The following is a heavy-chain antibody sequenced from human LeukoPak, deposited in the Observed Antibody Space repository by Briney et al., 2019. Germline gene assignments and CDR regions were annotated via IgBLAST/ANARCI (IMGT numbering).Heavy chain of an antibody. D-gene: IGHD6-6*01. Sequence: PGRSLRLSCAASGFTFSSYAMHWVRQAPGKGLEWVAVISYDGSNKYYADSVKGRFTISRDNSKNTLYLQMNSLRAEDTAVYYCARDQDSSSSLYYYYYYMDVWGKGTTVTVSS. J-gene: IGHJ6*03. CDR1: GFTFSSYA. CDR3: ARDQDSSSSLYYYYYYMDV. CDR2: ISYDGSNK. V-gene: IGHV3-30*04.